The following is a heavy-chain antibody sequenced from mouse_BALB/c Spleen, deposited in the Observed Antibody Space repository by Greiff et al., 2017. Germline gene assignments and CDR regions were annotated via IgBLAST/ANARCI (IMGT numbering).Heavy chain of an antibody. J-gene: IGHJ1*01. D-gene: IGHD1-1*01. CDR2: IRLKSNNYAT. V-gene: IGHV6-6*02. CDR3: TRTLITTVVEDWYFDV. CDR1: GFTFSNYW. Sequence: EVQLVESGGGLVQPGGSMKLSCVASGFTFSNYWMNWVRQSPEKGLEWVAEIRLKSNNYATHYAESVKGRFTISRDDSKSSVYLQMNNLRAEDTGIYYCTRTLITTVVEDWYFDVWGAGTTVTVSS.